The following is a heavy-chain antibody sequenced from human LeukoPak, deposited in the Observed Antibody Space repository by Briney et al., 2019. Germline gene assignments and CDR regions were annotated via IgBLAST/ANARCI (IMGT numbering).Heavy chain of an antibody. CDR3: ARGLSSGWYYGPDY. CDR2: ISTTSSYI. V-gene: IGHV3-21*01. CDR1: GFTLSVYS. Sequence: GGSLRLSCAASGFTLSVYSMNWVRQAPGKGLEWVSCISTTSSYIYYADSVKGRFTISRENAKNSLYLQMNSLRAEDTAMYYCARGLSSGWYYGPDYWGQGTLVTVSS. D-gene: IGHD6-19*01. J-gene: IGHJ4*02.